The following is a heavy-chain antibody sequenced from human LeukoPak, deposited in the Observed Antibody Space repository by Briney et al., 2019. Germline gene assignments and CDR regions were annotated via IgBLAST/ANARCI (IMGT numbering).Heavy chain of an antibody. J-gene: IGHJ3*02. CDR3: ARDDGRYFDRLGHDAFDI. CDR2: ISAYNGNT. D-gene: IGHD3-9*01. CDR1: GYTFTSYG. Sequence: GASVKVSCKASGYTFTSYGISWVRQAPGQGLEWMGWISAYNGNTNYAQKFQGRVTITADESTSTAYMELSSLRSEDTAVYYCARDDGRYFDRLGHDAFDIWGQGTLVTVSS. V-gene: IGHV1-18*01.